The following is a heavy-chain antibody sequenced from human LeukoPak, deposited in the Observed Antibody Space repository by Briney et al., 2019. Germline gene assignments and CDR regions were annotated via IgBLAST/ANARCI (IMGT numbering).Heavy chain of an antibody. D-gene: IGHD3-10*01. CDR2: INPNSGGT. V-gene: IGHV1-2*06. CDR1: GYTFTGYY. J-gene: IGHJ4*02. CDR3: AREEGEWFGELMVPFHY. Sequence: ASVKVSCKASGYTFTGYYMHWVRQAPGQGLEWMGRINPNSGGTNYAQKFQGRVTMTRDTSISTAYMELSRLRSDDTAVYYCAREEGEWFGELMVPFHYWGQGTLVTVSS.